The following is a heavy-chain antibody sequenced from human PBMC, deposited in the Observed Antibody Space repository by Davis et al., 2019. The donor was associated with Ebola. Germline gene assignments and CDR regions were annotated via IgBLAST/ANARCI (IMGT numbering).Heavy chain of an antibody. J-gene: IGHJ6*02. CDR1: GFTFSSYA. D-gene: IGHD5-24*01. Sequence: PGGSLRLSCAASGFTFSSYAMHWVRQAPGKGLEWVAVISYDGSNKYYADSVKGRFTISRDNSKNTLYLQMNSLRAEDTAVYYCASLEMATITSYYGMDVWGQGTTVTVSS. V-gene: IGHV3-30-3*01. CDR2: ISYDGSNK. CDR3: ASLEMATITSYYGMDV.